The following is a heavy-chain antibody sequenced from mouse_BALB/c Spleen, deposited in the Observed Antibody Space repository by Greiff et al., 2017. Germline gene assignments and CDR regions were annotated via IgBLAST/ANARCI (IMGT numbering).Heavy chain of an antibody. D-gene: IGHD1-1*01. V-gene: IGHV2-6-7*01. CDR2: IWGDGST. Sequence: QVQLKESGPGLVAPSQSLSITCTVSGFSLTGYGVNWVRQPPGKGLEWLGMIWGDGSTDYNSALKSRLSISKDNSKSQVFLKMNSLQTDDTARYYCARDITTVPYAMDYWGQGTSVTVSS. CDR1: GFSLTGYG. CDR3: ARDITTVPYAMDY. J-gene: IGHJ4*01.